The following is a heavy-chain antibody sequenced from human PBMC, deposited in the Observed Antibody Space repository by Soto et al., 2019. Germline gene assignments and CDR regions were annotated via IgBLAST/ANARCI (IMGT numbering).Heavy chain of an antibody. CDR2: LSHVFGGP. V-gene: IGHV1-69*13. CDR3: ARGVTRGIFPPFDL. D-gene: IGHD3-10*01. J-gene: IGHJ4*02. Sequence: QVHLVQSGAEVKKPGSSVKVSCTSSGDTFSSYSYSWVRLVPGQGLEWMGGLSHVFGGPNYAQNFLDRVTITANQLTRTVYLELSGLTSDDTAVYYCARGVTRGIFPPFDLWGQGTLVTISS. CDR1: GDTFSSYS.